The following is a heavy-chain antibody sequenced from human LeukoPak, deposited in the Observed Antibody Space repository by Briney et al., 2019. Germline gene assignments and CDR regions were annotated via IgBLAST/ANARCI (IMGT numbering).Heavy chain of an antibody. CDR2: ISYDGSNK. D-gene: IGHD3-10*01. V-gene: IGHV3-30-3*01. CDR1: GFTFSSYA. Sequence: GGSLRLSCAASGFTFSSYAMHWVRQAPGKGLEWVAVISYDGSNKYYADSVKGRFTISRDNSKNTLYLQMNSLRAEDTAVYYCARDRHAITMVRGVTMGYWGQGTLVTVSS. J-gene: IGHJ4*02. CDR3: ARDRHAITMVRGVTMGY.